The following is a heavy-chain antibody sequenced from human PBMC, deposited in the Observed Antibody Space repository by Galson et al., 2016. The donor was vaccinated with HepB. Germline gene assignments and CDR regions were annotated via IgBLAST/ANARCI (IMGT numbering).Heavy chain of an antibody. CDR2: INAGNGDT. J-gene: IGHJ4*02. V-gene: IGHV1-3*01. CDR1: GYTFTTYT. D-gene: IGHD3-22*01. CDR3: ARGQIVVVIPYFDN. Sequence: SVKVSCKASGYTFTTYTMHWVRQAPGQRLKWMGWINAGNGDTKYSQMFQGRVTITRDTSASTVYMELSSLRSEDTAVYYCARGQIVVVIPYFDNWGQGTLVTVSS.